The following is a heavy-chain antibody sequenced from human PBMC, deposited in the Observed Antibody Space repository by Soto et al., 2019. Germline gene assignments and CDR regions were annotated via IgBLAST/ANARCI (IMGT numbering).Heavy chain of an antibody. CDR1: GFPFTSYG. J-gene: IGHJ4*02. CDR3: ARKLGVGHYPFRH. CDR2: INTNGNR. D-gene: IGHD7-27*01. V-gene: IGHV3-23*01. Sequence: EVQLLESGGGLVQPGGSLRLSCAASGFPFTSYGVSWVRQAPGKGLEWVSTINTNGNRHYPDSVKGRFTISRDSSESMLYLDMNNLRAEDTALYYCARKLGVGHYPFRHWGQGTLVTVSS.